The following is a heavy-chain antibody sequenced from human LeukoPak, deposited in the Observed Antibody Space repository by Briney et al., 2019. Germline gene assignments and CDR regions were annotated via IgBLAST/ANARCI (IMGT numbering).Heavy chain of an antibody. V-gene: IGHV3-23*01. J-gene: IGHJ4*02. CDR2: VSNGGST. Sequence: GGSLRLSCAASGFTFSTYAMSWVRQAPGKGLEWVSAVSNGGSTFYADSVKGRFTISRDNSKNTLYLQMNSLRAEDTAVYYCARDLEWLYTTSSFDYWGQGTLVTVSS. CDR3: ARDLEWLYTTSSFDY. D-gene: IGHD3-3*01. CDR1: GFTFSTYA.